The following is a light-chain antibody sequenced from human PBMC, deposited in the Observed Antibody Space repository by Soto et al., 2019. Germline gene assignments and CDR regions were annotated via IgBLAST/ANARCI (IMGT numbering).Light chain of an antibody. CDR3: QQYGSSPT. V-gene: IGKV3-20*01. Sequence: IVLTQSPGTLSLSPGEGATLSCRASQSVSSSYSAWYQQKPGRAPRLLIYGASSRATGIPDRFSGSGSGTDATLTINRLEPEDFAVYYCQQYGSSPTFGGGTKVDI. CDR1: QSVSSSY. CDR2: GAS. J-gene: IGKJ4*01.